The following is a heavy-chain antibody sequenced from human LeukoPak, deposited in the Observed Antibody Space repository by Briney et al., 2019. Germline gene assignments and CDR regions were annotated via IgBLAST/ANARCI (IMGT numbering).Heavy chain of an antibody. V-gene: IGHV4-59*01. CDR1: GGSISSYY. CDR2: IYYGGST. CDR3: ARGRYFDWPWGNYFDY. Sequence: SETLSLTCTVSGGSISSYYWSWIRQPPGKGLEWIGYIYYGGSTNYNPSLKSRVTISVDTSKNQFSLKLSSVTAADTAVYYCARGRYFDWPWGNYFDYWGQGTLVTVSS. J-gene: IGHJ4*02. D-gene: IGHD3-9*01.